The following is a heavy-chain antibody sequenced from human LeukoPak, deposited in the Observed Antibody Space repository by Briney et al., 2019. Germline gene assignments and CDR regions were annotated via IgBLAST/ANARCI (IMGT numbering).Heavy chain of an antibody. CDR3: SRSVGRGVNSKYAFDI. J-gene: IGHJ3*02. CDR2: ISSTSTYI. CDR1: GFTFSSYS. D-gene: IGHD3-10*01. V-gene: IGHV3-21*01. Sequence: GGSLRLSCAASGFTFSSYSMNWVRQAPGKGLEWVSSISSTSTYIYYADSVKGRFTISRDNAKNSLYLQMNSLRAEDTAVYYCSRSVGRGVNSKYAFDIWGQGTMVTVSS.